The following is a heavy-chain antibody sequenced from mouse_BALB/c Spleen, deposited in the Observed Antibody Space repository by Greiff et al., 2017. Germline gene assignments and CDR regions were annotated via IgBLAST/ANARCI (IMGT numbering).Heavy chain of an antibody. CDR1: GFTFSDYY. CDR2: ISDGGSYT. J-gene: IGHJ2*01. D-gene: IGHD2-14*01. Sequence: EVKLVESGGGLVKPGGSLKLSCAASGFTFSDYYMYWVRQTPEKRLEWVATISDGGSYTYYPDSVKGRFTISRDNAKNKLYLQMISLKSEDTAMYYCARGQRYRGYFEYGGQGTTVTVSA. V-gene: IGHV5-4*02. CDR3: ARGQRYRGYFEY.